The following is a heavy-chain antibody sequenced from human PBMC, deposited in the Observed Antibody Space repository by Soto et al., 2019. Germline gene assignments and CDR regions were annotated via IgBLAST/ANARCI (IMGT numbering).Heavy chain of an antibody. J-gene: IGHJ3*02. V-gene: IGHV4-34*01. CDR2: INPTGSP. D-gene: IGHD6-19*01. CDR1: GGSLTGYY. CDR3: ARSREQWLVDAFDI. Sequence: QVQVQQWGAGLLKSSETLSLTCVVYGGSLTGYYWSWIRQPPGRGLEWIGEINPTGSPKYNPSLMSRATISADTSKNQFSMKLSSVTAADTAVFYCARSREQWLVDAFDIWGQGTMVTVSS.